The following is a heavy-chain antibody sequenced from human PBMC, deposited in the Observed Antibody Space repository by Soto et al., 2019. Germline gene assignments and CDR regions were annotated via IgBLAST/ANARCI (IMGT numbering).Heavy chain of an antibody. CDR1: GFTFSSYA. D-gene: IGHD3-3*01. CDR3: AKDQSHYDFWSGYFGY. Sequence: GGSLRLSCAASGFTFSSYAMSWVRQAPGKGLEWVSAISGSGGSTYYADSVKGRFTISRDNSKNTLYLQMNSLRAEDTAVYYCAKDQSHYDFWSGYFGYWGQGTLVTVSS. CDR2: ISGSGGST. V-gene: IGHV3-23*01. J-gene: IGHJ4*02.